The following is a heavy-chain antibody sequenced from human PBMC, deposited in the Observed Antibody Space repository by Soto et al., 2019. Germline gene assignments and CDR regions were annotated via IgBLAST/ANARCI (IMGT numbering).Heavy chain of an antibody. Sequence: QVQLQESGPGLVKPSQTLSLTCTVSGGSISSGGYYWSWIRQHPGKGLEWIGYIYYSGSTYYNPSLKSRVTISVDTSKNQFSLKLSYVTAADTAVYYCARELSGYYITGYFDYWGQGTLVTVAS. CDR2: IYYSGST. V-gene: IGHV4-31*03. CDR3: ARELSGYYITGYFDY. J-gene: IGHJ4*02. CDR1: GGSISSGGYY. D-gene: IGHD3-3*01.